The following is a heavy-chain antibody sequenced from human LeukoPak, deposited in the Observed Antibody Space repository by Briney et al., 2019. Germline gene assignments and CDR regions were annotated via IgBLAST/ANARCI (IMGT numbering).Heavy chain of an antibody. CDR3: ARDTSLIVVVYPHAFDI. CDR2: INPSGGST. CDR1: GYTFTSYY. Sequence: GASVEVSCKASGYTFTSYYMHWVRQAPGQGLEWMGIINPSGGSTSYAQKFQGRVTMTRDTSTSTVYMELSSLRSEDTAVYYCARDTSLIVVVYPHAFDIWGQGTMVTVSS. J-gene: IGHJ3*02. V-gene: IGHV1-46*01. D-gene: IGHD2-2*01.